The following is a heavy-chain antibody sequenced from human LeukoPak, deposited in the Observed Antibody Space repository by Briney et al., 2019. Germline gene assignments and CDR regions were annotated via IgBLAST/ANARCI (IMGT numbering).Heavy chain of an antibody. D-gene: IGHD3-9*01. V-gene: IGHV3-23*01. CDR1: GFTFSGYW. J-gene: IGHJ4*02. CDR3: AKRHYDILTGPNGPFDY. CDR2: ISGSGGST. Sequence: GGSLRLSCAASGFTFSGYWMHWVRQAPGKGLEWVSAISGSGGSTYYADSVKGRFTISRDNSKNTLYLQMNSLRAEDTAVYYCAKRHYDILTGPNGPFDYWGQGTLVTVSS.